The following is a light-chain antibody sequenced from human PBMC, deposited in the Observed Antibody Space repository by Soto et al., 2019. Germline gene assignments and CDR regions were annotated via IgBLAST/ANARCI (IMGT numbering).Light chain of an antibody. CDR2: GAS. Sequence: EIGLTQSPGTLSLFPGERATLSCRASQSVSSSYLAWYQQKPGQAPRLLIYGASSRATGIPYRFSGSGSGTDFTLTICRLEPEDFAVYYCQQYGSSLWTFGQGTKVEIK. CDR3: QQYGSSLWT. J-gene: IGKJ1*01. V-gene: IGKV3-20*01. CDR1: QSVSSSY.